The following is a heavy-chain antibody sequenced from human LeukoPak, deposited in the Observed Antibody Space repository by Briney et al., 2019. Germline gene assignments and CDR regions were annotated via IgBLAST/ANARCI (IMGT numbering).Heavy chain of an antibody. D-gene: IGHD4-17*01. V-gene: IGHV3-9*01. CDR3: VKDENYGDSRTFDY. CDR1: GFTFSSYW. J-gene: IGHJ4*02. CDR2: ISWNSGNI. Sequence: PGGSLRLSCAASGFTFSSYWMSWVRQAPGKGLEWVSGISWNSGNIGYAGSVKGRFTISRDNAKNSLYLQMNSLRAEDTALYYCVKDENYGDSRTFDYWGQGTLVTVSS.